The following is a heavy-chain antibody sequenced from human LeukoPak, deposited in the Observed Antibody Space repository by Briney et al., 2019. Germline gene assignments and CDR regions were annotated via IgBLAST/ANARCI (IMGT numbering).Heavy chain of an antibody. CDR3: ARSYCSGGSCYSMDY. Sequence: ASVKVSCKASGYTFTSYAMHWVRQAPGQRLEWMGWINAGNGNTKYSQKFQGRVTITRDTSASTAYMELSSLRSEDTAVYYCARSYCSGGSCYSMDYWGQGTPVTVSS. V-gene: IGHV1-3*01. CDR2: INAGNGNT. D-gene: IGHD2-15*01. CDR1: GYTFTSYA. J-gene: IGHJ4*02.